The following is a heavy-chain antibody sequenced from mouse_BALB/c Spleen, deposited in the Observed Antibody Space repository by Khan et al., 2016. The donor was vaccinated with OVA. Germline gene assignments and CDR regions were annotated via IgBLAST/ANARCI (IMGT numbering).Heavy chain of an antibody. Sequence: QVQLKESGPGLVAPSQSLSITCTISGFSFTNYGIHWVRQPPGKGQEWLVVIWSDGSTSYNSALKSRLSISRDNSKSQVFLRMNSLQTDDTAMYYCARQPYFHYYIMDYWGQGTSVIVSS. J-gene: IGHJ4*01. V-gene: IGHV2-6-1*01. CDR3: ARQPYFHYYIMDY. D-gene: IGHD2-10*01. CDR1: GFSFTNYG. CDR2: IWSDGST.